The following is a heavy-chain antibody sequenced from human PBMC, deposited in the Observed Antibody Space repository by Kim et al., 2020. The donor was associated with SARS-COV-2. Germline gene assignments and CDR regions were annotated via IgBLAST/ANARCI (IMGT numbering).Heavy chain of an antibody. CDR1: GGSFSPYY. V-gene: IGHV4-34*01. CDR3: AVTMGRLSCMDV. CDR2: INRSGST. D-gene: IGHD3-10*01. J-gene: IGHJ6*02. Sequence: SETLSLTCAVYGGSFSPYYCSWVRQPPGEGLEWIGEINRSGSTNYNSSLKSRVTISGDSSKNQFSLNVSSVTAADTAIYYCAVTMGRLSCMDVWGQGTTVTVSS.